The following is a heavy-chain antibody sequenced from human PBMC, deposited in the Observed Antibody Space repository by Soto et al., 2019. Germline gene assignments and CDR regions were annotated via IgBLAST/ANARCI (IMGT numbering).Heavy chain of an antibody. CDR1: GFTFTYA. CDR2: ISASGAST. D-gene: IGHD3-22*01. CDR3: AQDSDLYDSILYFDY. J-gene: IGHJ4*02. V-gene: IGHV3-23*01. Sequence: EVQLLESGGGLVQPGGSLRLSCAASGFTFTYAMSWVRQAPGKGLEWVSTISASGASTYYADSVKGRFTVSRDNSKNTLYLQMSSLRAEDTAIYYCAQDSDLYDSILYFDYWGQGTLVTVSS.